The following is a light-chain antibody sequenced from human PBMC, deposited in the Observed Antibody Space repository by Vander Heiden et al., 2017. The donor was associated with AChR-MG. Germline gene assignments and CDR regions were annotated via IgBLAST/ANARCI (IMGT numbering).Light chain of an antibody. CDR1: QSISSY. Sequence: DIQMTQSPSSLSASVRDRVTITCRASQSISSYLDWYQQKPGKAPKLLIYAASSLQSGVPSRFSGSGSGTDFTLTISSLQPEDFAPYYCQQNDRTPSWTFGQGTKVEIK. J-gene: IGKJ1*01. CDR3: QQNDRTPSWT. V-gene: IGKV1-39*01. CDR2: AAS.